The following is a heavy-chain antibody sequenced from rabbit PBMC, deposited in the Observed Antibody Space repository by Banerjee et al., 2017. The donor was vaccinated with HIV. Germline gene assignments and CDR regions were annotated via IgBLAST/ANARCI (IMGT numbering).Heavy chain of an antibody. CDR1: GFDFSSYA. CDR2: ITYRGSA. Sequence: QEQLKESGGGLVQPGGSLKLSCKASGFDFSSYAITWVRQAPGKGLEYIGYITYRGSAYYASWVNGRFTISRENTQNTLYLQLNSLTAADTATYFCARSYDGDAGYGAFNLWGQGTLVTVS. J-gene: IGHJ4*01. D-gene: IGHD4-2*01. CDR3: ARSYDGDAGYGAFNL. V-gene: IGHV1S29*01.